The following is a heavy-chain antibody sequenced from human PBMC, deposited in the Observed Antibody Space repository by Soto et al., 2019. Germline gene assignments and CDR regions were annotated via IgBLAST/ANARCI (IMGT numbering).Heavy chain of an antibody. V-gene: IGHV1-69*12. J-gene: IGHJ4*02. CDR3: VRKGEFYRDGYRTYYFDY. D-gene: IGHD5-12*01. Sequence: QVQLVQSGAEVKKPGSSVKVSCKASGGTFSSYAISWVRQAPGQGLEWMGGIIPIFGTANYAQKFQGRVTITADESTSTAYMELSSLRSEDTAVYYCVRKGEFYRDGYRTYYFDYWGQGTLVTVSS. CDR2: IIPIFGTA. CDR1: GGTFSSYA.